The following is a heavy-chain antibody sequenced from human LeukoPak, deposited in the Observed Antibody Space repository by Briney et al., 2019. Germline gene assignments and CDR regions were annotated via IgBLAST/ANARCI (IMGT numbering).Heavy chain of an antibody. V-gene: IGHV3-23*01. CDR3: VKENTGTYRGNWFDP. J-gene: IGHJ5*02. Sequence: GGSLRLSCAASGFTFSTYAMTWVRQAPGKGLEWVSTISGSGGTTYYADSVKGRFTISRDKSRNTLYLQMSSLRAEDTAVYYCVKENTGTYRGNWFDPWGQGTLVTVSS. CDR1: GFTFSTYA. CDR2: ISGSGGTT. D-gene: IGHD1-7*01.